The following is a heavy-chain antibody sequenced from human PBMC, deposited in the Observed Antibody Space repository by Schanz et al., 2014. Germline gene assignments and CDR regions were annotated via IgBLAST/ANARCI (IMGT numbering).Heavy chain of an antibody. D-gene: IGHD1-1*01. CDR1: GFSFSDHA. J-gene: IGHJ4*02. CDR3: ARDRRNADLDY. Sequence: EVQLAESGGGLVQPGGSLRLSCAASGFSFSDHAMDWVRQAAGKGLEWLSVISASGGDTYYADSVKGRFTISRDNSKNTLYLQMNSLRAEDTAVYYCARDRRNADLDYWGQGTLVTVSS. CDR2: ISASGGDT. V-gene: IGHV3-23*04.